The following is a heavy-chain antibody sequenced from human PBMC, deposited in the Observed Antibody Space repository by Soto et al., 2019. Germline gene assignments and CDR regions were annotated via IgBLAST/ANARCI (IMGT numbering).Heavy chain of an antibody. J-gene: IGHJ4*02. CDR3: ARSGGDGYNYLGY. Sequence: EVHLVESGGGLVQPGGSLRLSCAASGFTVSSSYMSWVRQAPGKGLEWVSVFYSGGSTYYADSVKGRFTISTDNSKNTLYLQMNSLRAEDTAVYYCARSGGDGYNYLGYWGQGTLVTISS. D-gene: IGHD5-12*01. V-gene: IGHV3-66*01. CDR2: FYSGGST. CDR1: GFTVSSSY.